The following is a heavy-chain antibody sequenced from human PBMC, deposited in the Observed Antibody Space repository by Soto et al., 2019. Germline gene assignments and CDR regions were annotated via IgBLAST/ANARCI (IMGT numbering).Heavy chain of an antibody. CDR3: ARDPGSYDYGGKNDY. Sequence: ASVKVSCKASGYTFTSYGISWVRQAPGQGLEWMGWISAYNGNTNYAQKLRGRVTMTTDTSTSTAYMELRSLRSDDTAVYYCARDPGSYDYGGKNDYWGQGTLVTVSS. J-gene: IGHJ4*02. CDR1: GYTFTSYG. V-gene: IGHV1-18*01. CDR2: ISAYNGNT. D-gene: IGHD4-17*01.